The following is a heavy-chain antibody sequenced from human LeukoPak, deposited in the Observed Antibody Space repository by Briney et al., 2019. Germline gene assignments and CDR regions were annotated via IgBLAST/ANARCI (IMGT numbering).Heavy chain of an antibody. J-gene: IGHJ4*02. D-gene: IGHD3-16*01. V-gene: IGHV4-59*01. CDR3: ARGGPGYFDY. CDR1: GGAISSYY. Sequence: PSETLSLTCTVSGGAISSYYWSWIRQPPGKGLEWIGYFYYSGSTNYNPSLKSRVTMSVDTSKNQFSLRLSSVIAADTAVYYCARGGPGYFDYWGQGNLVSVSS. CDR2: FYYSGST.